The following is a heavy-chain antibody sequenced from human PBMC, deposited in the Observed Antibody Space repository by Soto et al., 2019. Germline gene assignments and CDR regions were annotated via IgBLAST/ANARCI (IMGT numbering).Heavy chain of an antibody. V-gene: IGHV4-30-4*01. Sequence: PSETLSLTCTVSGGSISSGDYYWSWIRQPPGKGLEWIGYIYYSGSTYYNPSLKSRVTISVDTSKNQFSLKLSSVTAADTAVYYCARVCGSSYTVDNGDNWFDPWGQGTLVTVSS. CDR3: ARVCGSSYTVDNGDNWFDP. CDR2: IYYSGST. D-gene: IGHD4-4*01. CDR1: GGSISSGDYY. J-gene: IGHJ5*02.